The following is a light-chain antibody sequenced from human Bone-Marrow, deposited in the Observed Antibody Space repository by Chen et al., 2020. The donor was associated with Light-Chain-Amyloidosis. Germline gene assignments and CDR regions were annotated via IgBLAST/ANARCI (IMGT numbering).Light chain of an antibody. Sequence: QPVLTQPPSVSAAPGQKVTISCSGSTSNIGNNFVSWYQQFPGTAPKLLIYDNNRRPSGIPDRFSGSKSGTSATLGITGLQTGGEADYYCGTWDIRLGTVMFGGGTKLTVL. J-gene: IGLJ3*02. CDR1: TSNIGNNF. CDR3: GTWDIRLGTVM. V-gene: IGLV1-51*01. CDR2: DNN.